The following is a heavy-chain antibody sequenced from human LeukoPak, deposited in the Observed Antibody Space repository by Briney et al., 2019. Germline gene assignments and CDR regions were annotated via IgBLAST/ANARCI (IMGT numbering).Heavy chain of an antibody. Sequence: PGGSLRLSCAASGFTFSDYYVSWIRQAPGKGLEWVSYISSSGSTIYYADSVKGRFTISRDNAKNSLYLQMNSLRAEDTAVYYCARAPSIHHYYYYGMDVWGQGTTVTVSS. CDR2: ISSSGSTI. CDR3: ARAPSIHHYYYYGMDV. J-gene: IGHJ6*02. CDR1: GFTFSDYY. V-gene: IGHV3-11*01. D-gene: IGHD2-21*01.